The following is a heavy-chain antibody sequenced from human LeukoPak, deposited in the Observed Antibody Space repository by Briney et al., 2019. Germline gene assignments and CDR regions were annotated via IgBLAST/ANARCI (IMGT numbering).Heavy chain of an antibody. J-gene: IGHJ4*02. CDR2: ISWNSGSI. Sequence: PGGSLRLSCAASGFTFDDYAMHWVRQAPGKGLEWVSGISWNSGSIGYADSVKGRFTISRDNAKKSLYLQMNSLRAEDTAVYYCARGKYDSSGYPLLGFDYWGQGTLVTVSS. CDR3: ARGKYDSSGYPLLGFDY. D-gene: IGHD3-22*01. V-gene: IGHV3-9*01. CDR1: GFTFDDYA.